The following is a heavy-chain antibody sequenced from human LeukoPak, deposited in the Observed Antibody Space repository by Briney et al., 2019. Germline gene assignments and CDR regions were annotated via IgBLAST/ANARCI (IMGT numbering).Heavy chain of an antibody. CDR3: AGLTTANNWFDP. Sequence: ASVKVSCKASGYTFTSYGISWVRQAPGQGLEWMGWINPNSGGTNYAQKFQGRVTMTRDTSISTAYMELSRLRSDDTAVYYCAGLTTANNWFDPWGQGTLVTVSS. CDR1: GYTFTSYG. CDR2: INPNSGGT. J-gene: IGHJ5*02. V-gene: IGHV1-2*02. D-gene: IGHD1-1*01.